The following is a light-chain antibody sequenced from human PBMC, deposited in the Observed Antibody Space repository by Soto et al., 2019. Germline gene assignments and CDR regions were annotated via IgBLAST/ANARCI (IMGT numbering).Light chain of an antibody. J-gene: IGKJ3*01. V-gene: IGKV1-9*01. Sequence: IELTQSPSSLSASVGDRVTITCRASQGISSYLAWYQQKPGKAPKLLIYAASTFQSGVPSRFSGSGSGAAVTIPISSLQPEDFAAYYYHQHNSYSFFTFGPGTKVDIK. CDR1: QGISSY. CDR2: AAS. CDR3: HQHNSYSFFT.